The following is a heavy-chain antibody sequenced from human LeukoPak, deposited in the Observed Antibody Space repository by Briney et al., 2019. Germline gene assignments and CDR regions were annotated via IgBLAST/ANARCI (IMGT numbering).Heavy chain of an antibody. J-gene: IGHJ4*02. CDR3: AKGVFGYYYDSSGYGAYYFDY. CDR2: ISWNSGSI. D-gene: IGHD3-22*01. Sequence: GGSLRLSCAASGFTFDDYAMHWVRQAPGKDLEWVSGISWNSGSIGYADSVKGRFTISRDNAKNSLYLQMNSLRAEDTALYYCAKGVFGYYYDSSGYGAYYFDYWGQGTLVTVSS. V-gene: IGHV3-9*01. CDR1: GFTFDDYA.